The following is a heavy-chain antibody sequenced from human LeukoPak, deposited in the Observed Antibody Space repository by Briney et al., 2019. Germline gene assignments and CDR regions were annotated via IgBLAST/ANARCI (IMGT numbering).Heavy chain of an antibody. D-gene: IGHD3-9*01. V-gene: IGHV1-24*01. Sequence: AASVKVSCKVSGYTLTELSMHWVRQAPGKGLEWMGGFDPEDGETIYAQKLQGRVTMTTDTSTSTAYMELRSLRSDDTAVYYCARDPEPYYDILTGYYNWFDPWGQATLVTVSS. CDR2: FDPEDGET. CDR1: GYTLTELS. J-gene: IGHJ5*02. CDR3: ARDPEPYYDILTGYYNWFDP.